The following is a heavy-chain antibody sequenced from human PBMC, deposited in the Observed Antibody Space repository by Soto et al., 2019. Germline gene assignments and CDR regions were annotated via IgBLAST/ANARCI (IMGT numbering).Heavy chain of an antibody. J-gene: IGHJ6*02. CDR3: ARSQGGSSSLDIYYYYYYGMDV. CDR1: GGTFSSYA. Sequence: QVQLVQSGAEVKKPGSSVKVSCKAPGGTFSSYAISWVRQAPGQGLEWMGGVIPIFGTAKYAQKFQGRVTITADESTSTGYMELRSLRSEDTAVYHCARSQGGSSSLDIYYYYYYGMDVWGQGNTVTVSS. V-gene: IGHV1-69*01. CDR2: VIPIFGTA. D-gene: IGHD2-15*01.